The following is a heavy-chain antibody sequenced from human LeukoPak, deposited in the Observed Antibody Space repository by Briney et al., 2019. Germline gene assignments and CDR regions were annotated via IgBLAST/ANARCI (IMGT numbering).Heavy chain of an antibody. CDR1: RFSFTSYA. Sequence: PGGSLRLSCAASRFSFTSYAMTWVRQAPGEGLELVSSIDFSGRVTFYGDSVKGRFTTSRDNSKNMLYLQMKRLRVEETGFYYCARIGSSSNSDYWGQGTLVTVPS. V-gene: IGHV3-23*05. J-gene: IGHJ4*02. CDR2: IDFSGRVT. CDR3: ARIGSSSNSDY. D-gene: IGHD6-13*01.